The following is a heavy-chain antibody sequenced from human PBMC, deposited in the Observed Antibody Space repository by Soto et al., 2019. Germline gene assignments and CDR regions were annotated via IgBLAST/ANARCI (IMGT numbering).Heavy chain of an antibody. V-gene: IGHV3-23*01. CDR2: ISGRGGST. CDR3: AKGFYYGMDV. J-gene: IGHJ6*02. CDR1: GFTFSSYA. Sequence: EEQLLQSGGGLAQPGGSLRVSCTASGFTFSSYAMTWVRQAPGKGLVWVSAISGRGGSTYYADSVKGRFTISRDNSKNTLYLQMNSLRAEDPAVYYCAKGFYYGMDVWGQGTTVTVSS.